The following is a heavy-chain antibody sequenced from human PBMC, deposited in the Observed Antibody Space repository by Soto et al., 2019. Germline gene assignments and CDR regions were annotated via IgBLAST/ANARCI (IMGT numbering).Heavy chain of an antibody. J-gene: IGHJ4*02. D-gene: IGHD6-13*01. CDR2: INSSGGST. Sequence: GGSLSLSCAASGFTFSDYWMYWVRQPPGKGLVWVSRINSSGGSTYYADSVKGRFTISRDNSKNTLYLQMNSLRAEDTAVYYCAKDQGSSWYEIDYWGQGTLVTVSS. CDR3: AKDQGSSWYEIDY. CDR1: GFTFSDYW. V-gene: IGHV3-23*01.